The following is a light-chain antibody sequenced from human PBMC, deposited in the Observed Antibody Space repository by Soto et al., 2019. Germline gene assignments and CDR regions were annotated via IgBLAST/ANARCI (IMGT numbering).Light chain of an antibody. CDR2: EVS. CDR1: SSDVGGYNF. CDR3: SAYAGRNIVV. Sequence: QSALTQPPSASGSPGQSVTISCTGTSSDVGGYNFVSLYQQHPGKSPKLMIYEVSERPSGVPDRFSGSKSGNTASLTVAGHQSEDEAAYYCSAYAGRNIVVFGGGTKLTVL. V-gene: IGLV2-8*01. J-gene: IGLJ2*01.